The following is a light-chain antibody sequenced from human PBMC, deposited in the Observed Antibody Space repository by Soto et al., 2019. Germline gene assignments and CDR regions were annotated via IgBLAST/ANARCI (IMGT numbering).Light chain of an antibody. V-gene: IGKV3-15*01. CDR1: RGVSST. CDR2: GAS. J-gene: IGKJ2*01. CDR3: QQYNNWPPYT. Sequence: EIVMTQSPATLSVSPGERATLSGRPIRGVSSTLAWYQQKPGQAPRLLIYGASTRATGIPARFSGSGSGTEFTLTISSLQSEDFAVYYCQQYNNWPPYTFGQGTKLEIK.